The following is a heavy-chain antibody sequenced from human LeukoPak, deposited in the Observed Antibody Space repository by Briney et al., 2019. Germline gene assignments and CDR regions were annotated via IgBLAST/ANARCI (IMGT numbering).Heavy chain of an antibody. D-gene: IGHD3-3*01. Sequence: ASVKVSCKASGYTFTSYAMHWVRQAPGQRLEWMGWINAGNGNTKYSQKFQGRVTITRDTSTSTAYMELRSLRSDDTAVYYCAREYDFWSGYYGMDVWGQGTTVTVSS. CDR2: INAGNGNT. V-gene: IGHV1-3*01. CDR1: GYTFTSYA. J-gene: IGHJ6*02. CDR3: AREYDFWSGYYGMDV.